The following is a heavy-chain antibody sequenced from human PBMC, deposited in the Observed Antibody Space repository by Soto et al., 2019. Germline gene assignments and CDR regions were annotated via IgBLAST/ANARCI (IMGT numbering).Heavy chain of an antibody. Sequence: SETLSLTCVVYGGSFNGYYWSWIRQPPGQGLEWIGEIHHSGGTNYSPSLKSRVTISVDTSKSQFSLELSSVTAADTSVYYCARARRGYSSSWYNWFDSWGQGTLVTVSS. D-gene: IGHD6-13*01. V-gene: IGHV4-34*01. CDR2: IHHSGGT. J-gene: IGHJ5*01. CDR3: ARARRGYSSSWYNWFDS. CDR1: GGSFNGYY.